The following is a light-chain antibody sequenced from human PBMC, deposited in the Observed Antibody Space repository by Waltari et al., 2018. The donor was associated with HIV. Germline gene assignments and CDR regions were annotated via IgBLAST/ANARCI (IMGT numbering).Light chain of an antibody. V-gene: IGLV2-11*01. Sequence: QSALPPPRSVSGSPGQSLTISCTGPSRDVGDYNYGYWYQQHPGKAPKLMIFDVNKRPSGVPDRFSGSKSGNTASLTISRLQAEDDADYYCCSYADNYTWVFGGGTKLTVL. CDR2: DVN. CDR3: CSYADNYTWV. J-gene: IGLJ3*02. CDR1: SRDVGDYNY.